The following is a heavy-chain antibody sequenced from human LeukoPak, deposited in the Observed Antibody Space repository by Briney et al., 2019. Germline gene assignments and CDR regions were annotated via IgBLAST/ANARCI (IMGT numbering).Heavy chain of an antibody. CDR3: ARDRYCGGDCDEVAFDY. Sequence: PGGSLRLSCAASGFTFSSYGMHWVRQAPGKGLEWVAVISFEGSNKYYADSVKGRFTISRDNSKNTLYLQMNSLRTEDTAMYYCARDRYCGGDCDEVAFDYWGQGTLVTVSS. V-gene: IGHV3-30*19. CDR2: ISFEGSNK. CDR1: GFTFSSYG. J-gene: IGHJ4*02. D-gene: IGHD2-21*01.